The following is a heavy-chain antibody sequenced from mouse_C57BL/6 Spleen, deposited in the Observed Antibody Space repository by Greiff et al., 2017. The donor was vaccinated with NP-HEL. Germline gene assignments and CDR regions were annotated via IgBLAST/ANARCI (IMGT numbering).Heavy chain of an antibody. CDR2: IDPSDSYT. D-gene: IGHD1-1*01. J-gene: IGHJ2*01. CDR1: GYTFTSYW. V-gene: IGHV1-69*01. Sequence: QVQLQQPGAELVMPGASVKLSCKASGYTFTSYWMHWVKQRPGQGLEWIGEIDPSDSYTNYNQKFKGKSTLTVDKSSSTAYMQLSSLTSEDSAVYYCARLDGSSYSFDYWGQGTTLTVSS. CDR3: ARLDGSSYSFDY.